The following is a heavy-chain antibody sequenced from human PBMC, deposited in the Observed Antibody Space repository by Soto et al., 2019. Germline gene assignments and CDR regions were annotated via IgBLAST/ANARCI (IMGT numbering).Heavy chain of an antibody. CDR1: GDSISSRSYS. D-gene: IGHD1-7*01. CDR3: ARSKGMNYFDP. V-gene: IGHV4-39*01. J-gene: IGHJ5*02. CDR2: IFYSGIT. Sequence: AETLCLTCTVSGDSISSRSYSWGWIRQPPGKGLEWIGSIFYSGITYFNPSLRSRVTISVDRSENQFSLKLITVTATDTAVYYCARSKGMNYFDPWGQGTLVTGSS.